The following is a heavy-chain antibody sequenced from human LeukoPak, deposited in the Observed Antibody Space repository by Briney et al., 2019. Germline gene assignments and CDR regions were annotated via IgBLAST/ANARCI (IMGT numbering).Heavy chain of an antibody. J-gene: IGHJ4*02. CDR1: GFTFSSYS. CDR3: ARTPGIAVAGSDYFDY. D-gene: IGHD6-19*01. V-gene: IGHV3-21*01. Sequence: GRSLRLSCAASGFTFSSYSMNWVRQAPGKGLEWVSSISSSSSYIYYADSVKGRFTISRDNAKNSLYLQMNSLRAEDTAVYYCARTPGIAVAGSDYFDYWGQGTLVTVSS. CDR2: ISSSSSYI.